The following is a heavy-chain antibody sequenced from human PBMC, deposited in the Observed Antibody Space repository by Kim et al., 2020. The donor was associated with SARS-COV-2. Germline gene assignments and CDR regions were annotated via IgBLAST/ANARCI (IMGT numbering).Heavy chain of an antibody. CDR3: ANGYSSSWSRYYFDY. D-gene: IGHD6-13*01. V-gene: IGHV3-30*18. Sequence: GGSLRLFCAASGFTFSSYGMHWVRQAPGKGLEWVAVISYDGSNKYYADPVKVRFTISRDNSKNTLYLQMNSLRAEDTAVYYCANGYSSSWSRYYFDYWG. CDR1: GFTFSSYG. CDR2: ISYDGSNK. J-gene: IGHJ4*01.